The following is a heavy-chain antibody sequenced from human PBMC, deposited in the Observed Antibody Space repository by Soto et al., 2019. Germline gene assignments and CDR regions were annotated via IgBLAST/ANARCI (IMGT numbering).Heavy chain of an antibody. V-gene: IGHV3-21*01. CDR1: GFTFSSYS. J-gene: IGHJ2*01. D-gene: IGHD4-17*01. Sequence: GSLRLSCAASGFTFSSYSMNWVRQAPGKGLEWVSSISSSSSYIYYADSVKGRFTISRDNAKNSLYLQMNSLRAEDTAVYYCAREGDYGDYYFDLWGRGTLVTVSS. CDR2: ISSSSSYI. CDR3: AREGDYGDYYFDL.